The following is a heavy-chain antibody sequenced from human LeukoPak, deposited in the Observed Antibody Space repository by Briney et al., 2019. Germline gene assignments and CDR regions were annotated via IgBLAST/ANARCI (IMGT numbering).Heavy chain of an antibody. D-gene: IGHD1-1*01. Sequence: PGGSLRLSCAASRFTFSSYGMHWVRQAPGKGLEWVTFIWYDGSDKYYADSVKGRFTISRDNSKNTLYLQMNSLRPEDTAVYYCAKERSATGIERYFDYWGQGTLATVSS. V-gene: IGHV3-30*02. CDR2: IWYDGSDK. CDR1: RFTFSSYG. CDR3: AKERSATGIERYFDY. J-gene: IGHJ4*02.